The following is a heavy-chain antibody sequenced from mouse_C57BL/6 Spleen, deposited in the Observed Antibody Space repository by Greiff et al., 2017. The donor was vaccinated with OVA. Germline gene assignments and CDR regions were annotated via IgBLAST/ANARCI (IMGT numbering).Heavy chain of an antibody. J-gene: IGHJ3*01. CDR3: AGLGPFAY. V-gene: IGHV1-81*01. CDR1: GYTFTSYG. CDR2: IYPRSGNT. Sequence: QVQLKESGAELARPGASVKLSCKASGYTFTSYGISWVKQRPGQGLEWIGEIYPRSGNTYYNEKFKGKATLTADKSSSTAYMELRSLTSEDSAVYFCAGLGPFAYWGQGTLVTVSA. D-gene: IGHD4-1*01.